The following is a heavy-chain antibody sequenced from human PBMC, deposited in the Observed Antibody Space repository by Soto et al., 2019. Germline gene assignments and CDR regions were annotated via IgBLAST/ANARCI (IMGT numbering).Heavy chain of an antibody. CDR2: ISYDGSNK. Sequence: QVQLVESGGGVVQPGRSLRLSCAASGFTFSSYAMHWVRQAPGKGLEWVAVISYDGSNKYYADSVKGRFTISRDNSKNTLYLQMNSLRAEDTAVYYCARDLTQLGVVLYYYYGMDVWGQGTTVTVSS. D-gene: IGHD1-1*01. CDR1: GFTFSSYA. CDR3: ARDLTQLGVVLYYYYGMDV. J-gene: IGHJ6*02. V-gene: IGHV3-30-3*01.